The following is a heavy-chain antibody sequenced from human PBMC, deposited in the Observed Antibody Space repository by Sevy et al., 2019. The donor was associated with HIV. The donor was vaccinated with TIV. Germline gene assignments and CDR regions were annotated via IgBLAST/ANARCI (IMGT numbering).Heavy chain of an antibody. Sequence: SETLSLTCTVSGGSISSYYWSWIRQPAGKGLEWIGRIYTSGSTNHNPSLKSRVTMSVDTSKNQFSLKLSSVTAADTAVYYCARDLFGVVITSNYYYYGMDVWGQGTTVTVSS. CDR2: IYTSGST. D-gene: IGHD3-3*01. J-gene: IGHJ6*02. V-gene: IGHV4-4*07. CDR3: ARDLFGVVITSNYYYYGMDV. CDR1: GGSISSYY.